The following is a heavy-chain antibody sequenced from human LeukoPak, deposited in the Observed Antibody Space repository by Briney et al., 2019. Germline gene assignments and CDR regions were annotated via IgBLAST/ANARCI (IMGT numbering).Heavy chain of an antibody. D-gene: IGHD6-19*01. CDR1: GFTFSTYG. Sequence: GGSLRLSCVASGFTFSTYGMHWVRQTPGKGLEWMSFIQYDGSIRLYGDSVRGRFTISRDNYRNTLYLQMNSLRPDDTAIYYCAKDVVGQQWPENYWGQGPWSPSPQ. CDR3: AKDVVGQQWPENY. J-gene: IGHJ4*02. CDR2: IQYDGSIR. V-gene: IGHV3-30*02.